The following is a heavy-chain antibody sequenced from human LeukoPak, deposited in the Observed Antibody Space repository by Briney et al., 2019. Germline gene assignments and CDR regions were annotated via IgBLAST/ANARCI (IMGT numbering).Heavy chain of an antibody. V-gene: IGHV4-4*02. CDR3: ARDRGSGSYHYFDY. J-gene: IGHJ4*02. Sequence: SGTLSLTCAVSGGSISSSNWWSWGRQPPGKGLEWIGEIYHSGSTNYNPALKSRVTITVDKSKNQFSLKLSSVTAADTAVYYCARDRGSGSYHYFDYWGQGTLVTVSS. CDR2: IYHSGST. CDR1: GGSISSSNW. D-gene: IGHD3-10*01.